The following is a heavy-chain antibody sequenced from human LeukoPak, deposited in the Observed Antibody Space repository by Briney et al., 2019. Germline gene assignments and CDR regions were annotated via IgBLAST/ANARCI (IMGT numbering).Heavy chain of an antibody. J-gene: IGHJ4*02. CDR3: AKDRGTYYYDSSGSHDY. V-gene: IGHV3-7*01. CDR2: IKQDGSEE. CDR1: GVNFSSYW. D-gene: IGHD3-22*01. Sequence: GGSLRLSCAVSGVNFSSYWMSWVRQAPGKGLEWVANIKQDGSEEYYVDSVKGRFTISTDNAKNSLYLQMNSLRAEDTAVYYCAKDRGTYYYDSSGSHDYWGQGTLVTVSS.